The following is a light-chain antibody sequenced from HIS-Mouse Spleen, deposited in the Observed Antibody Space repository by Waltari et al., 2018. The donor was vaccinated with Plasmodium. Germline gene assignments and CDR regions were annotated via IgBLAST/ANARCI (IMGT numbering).Light chain of an antibody. CDR3: QQYNNWSFT. CDR2: GAS. J-gene: IGKJ3*01. Sequence: EIVMTQSPATLSVSPGERANLSCRPRQSVSSNLAWYQQKPGQAPRLLIYGASTRATGIPARFSGSGSGTEFTLTISSLQSEDFAVYYCQQYNNWSFTFGPGTKVDIK. CDR1: QSVSSN. V-gene: IGKV3-15*01.